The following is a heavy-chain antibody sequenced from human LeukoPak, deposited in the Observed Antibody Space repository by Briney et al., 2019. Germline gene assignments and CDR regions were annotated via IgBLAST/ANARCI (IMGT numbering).Heavy chain of an antibody. D-gene: IGHD3-10*01. Sequence: GGSLRLSCAASGFTLSSFSMHWVRQAPGKGLEYVSAISSNGGSTYYANSVKGRFTISRDNSKNTLYLQMDSLRAEDTAVYYCAKALGSALVRGVMDYWGQGTPVTVSS. J-gene: IGHJ4*02. V-gene: IGHV3-64*01. CDR3: AKALGSALVRGVMDY. CDR2: ISSNGGST. CDR1: GFTLSSFS.